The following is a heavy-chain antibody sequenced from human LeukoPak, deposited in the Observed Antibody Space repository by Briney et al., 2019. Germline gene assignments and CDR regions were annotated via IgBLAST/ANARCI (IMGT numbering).Heavy chain of an antibody. D-gene: IGHD2-2*01. Sequence: SETLFLTCTVSGGSISSGSYYWSWIRQPAGKGLEWIGRIYTSGSTNYNPSLKSRVTISVDTSKNQFSLKLSSVTAADTAVYYCARGTSPRYCSSTSCSYFDYWGQGTLVTVSS. CDR1: GGSISSGSYY. V-gene: IGHV4-61*02. J-gene: IGHJ4*02. CDR2: IYTSGST. CDR3: ARGTSPRYCSSTSCSYFDY.